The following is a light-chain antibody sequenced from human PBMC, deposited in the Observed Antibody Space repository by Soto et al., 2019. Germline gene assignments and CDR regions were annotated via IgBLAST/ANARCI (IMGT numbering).Light chain of an antibody. CDR3: TSYAGNNTLK. CDR2: EVN. CDR1: SSDVGNYNY. J-gene: IGLJ2*01. Sequence: QSVLTQPASVSGSPGQSITISCTGTSSDVGNYNYVSWYRQHPGKAPKLVISEVNKRPSGVPDRFSGSKSGNTASLTVSGLQADDEADYYCTSYAGNNTLKFGGGTKLTVL. V-gene: IGLV2-8*01.